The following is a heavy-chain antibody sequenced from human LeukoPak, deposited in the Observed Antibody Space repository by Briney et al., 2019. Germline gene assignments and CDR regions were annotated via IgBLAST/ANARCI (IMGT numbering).Heavy chain of an antibody. Sequence: PGGSLRLSCAASGFTFSSYSMNWVRQAPGKGLEWVSYISSSSSTIYYADSVKGRFTISRDNAKNSLYLQMNSLRAEDTAVHYCARDDREWEPYFDYWGQGTLVTVSS. D-gene: IGHD1-26*01. V-gene: IGHV3-48*04. CDR3: ARDDREWEPYFDY. CDR1: GFTFSSYS. J-gene: IGHJ4*02. CDR2: ISSSSSTI.